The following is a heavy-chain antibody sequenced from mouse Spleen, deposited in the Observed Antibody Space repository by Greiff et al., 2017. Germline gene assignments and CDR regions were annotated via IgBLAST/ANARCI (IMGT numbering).Heavy chain of an antibody. CDR2: ISYDGSN. J-gene: IGHJ2*01. D-gene: IGHD4-1*01. V-gene: IGHV3-6*01. CDR1: GYSITSGYY. Sequence: EVKLVESGPGLVKPSQSLSLTCSVTGYSITSGYYWNWIRQFPGNKLEWMGYISYDGSNNYNPSLKNRISITRDTSKNQFFLKLNSVTTEDTATYYCARDWDLYYFDYWGQGTTLTVSS. CDR3: ARDWDLYYFDY.